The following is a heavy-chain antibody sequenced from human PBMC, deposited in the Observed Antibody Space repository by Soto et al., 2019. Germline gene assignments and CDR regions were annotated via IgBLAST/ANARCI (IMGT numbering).Heavy chain of an antibody. V-gene: IGHV4-59*01. CDR3: ARVREGGHEVPAAPFDP. D-gene: IGHD2-2*01. Sequence: SETLSLTCTVSGGSISSYYWSWIRQPPGKGLEWIGYIYYSGSTNYNPSLKSRVTISVDTSKNQFSLKLSSVTAADTAVYYCARVREGGHEVPAAPFDPWGQGTLVTVSS. CDR1: GGSISSYY. CDR2: IYYSGST. J-gene: IGHJ5*02.